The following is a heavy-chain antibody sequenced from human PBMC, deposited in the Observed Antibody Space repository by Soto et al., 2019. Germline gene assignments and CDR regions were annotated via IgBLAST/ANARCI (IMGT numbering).Heavy chain of an antibody. V-gene: IGHV4-39*01. CDR1: GGSIRSNIYY. D-gene: IGHD3-22*01. CDR3: ASYNFYVSSGFYTWH. CDR2: VHYSGSP. Sequence: QLQLQESGPGLVKPSETLSLTCSVSGGSIRSNIYYWGWIRQPPGKGLEWIATVHYSGSPYYTPSLQNPVSIAAATSTNQFSLRLHSVTVADPAFYYCASYNFYVSSGFYTWHWGQGTLVTVSS. J-gene: IGHJ4*02.